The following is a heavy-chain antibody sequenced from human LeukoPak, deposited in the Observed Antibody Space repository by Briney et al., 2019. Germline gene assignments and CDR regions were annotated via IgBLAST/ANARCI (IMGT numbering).Heavy chain of an antibody. D-gene: IGHD3-3*01. Sequence: GGSLRLSCAASGFTFSSYGMHWVRQAPGKGLEWVAVIWYDGSNKYYADSVKGRFTISRDNSKNTLYLQMNSLRAEDTAVYYCAKEGNDFWSGYSFDYWGQGTLVSVPS. J-gene: IGHJ4*02. CDR1: GFTFSSYG. CDR2: IWYDGSNK. CDR3: AKEGNDFWSGYSFDY. V-gene: IGHV3-33*06.